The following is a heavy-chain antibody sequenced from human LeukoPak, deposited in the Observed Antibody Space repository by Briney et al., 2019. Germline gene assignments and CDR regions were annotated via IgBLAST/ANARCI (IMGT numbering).Heavy chain of an antibody. V-gene: IGHV3-7*04. D-gene: IGHD5-24*01. CDR2: IKQDGSKK. J-gene: IGHJ4*02. Sequence: PGGPLRLSCAASGFTFSSYSMNWVRQAPGKGLEWVANIKQDGSKKSYVDSVKGRFTISRDNAKNSLYLQMNSLRAEDTAIYYCTRVGYIDEGIDYWGQGTLVTVSS. CDR1: GFTFSSYS. CDR3: TRVGYIDEGIDY.